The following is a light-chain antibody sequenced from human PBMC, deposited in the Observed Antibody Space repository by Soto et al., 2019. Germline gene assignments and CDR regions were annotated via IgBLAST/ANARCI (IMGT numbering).Light chain of an antibody. J-gene: IGLJ1*01. CDR3: SSYTRSTIYV. Sequence: QSALTQPASVSGSPGQSITISCTGTTSDVGGYNYVSWYQQHPGKAPKLMIHDVSNRPSGVSDRFSGSKSGNTASLTISGLQAEDEADYYCSSYTRSTIYVFGTGTKLTVL. CDR1: TSDVGGYNY. V-gene: IGLV2-14*01. CDR2: DVS.